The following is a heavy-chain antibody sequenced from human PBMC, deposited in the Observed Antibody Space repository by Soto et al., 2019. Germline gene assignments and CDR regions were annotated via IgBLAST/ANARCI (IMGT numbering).Heavy chain of an antibody. Sequence: QVQLVESGGGVVQPGRSLRLSCAASGFTFSSYAMHWVRQAPGKGLEWVAVISYDGSNKYYADSVKGRFTISRDNSKNTLYLQMNSLRAEDTPVYYCARLYSGYDSTDYWGQGTLVTVSS. J-gene: IGHJ4*02. D-gene: IGHD5-12*01. CDR3: ARLYSGYDSTDY. V-gene: IGHV3-30-3*01. CDR2: ISYDGSNK. CDR1: GFTFSSYA.